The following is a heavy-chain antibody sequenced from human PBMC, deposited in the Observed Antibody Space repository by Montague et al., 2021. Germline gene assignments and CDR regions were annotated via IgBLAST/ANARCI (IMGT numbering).Heavy chain of an antibody. CDR3: AREVAPGSGSNSVDY. CDR1: DLTFSTYA. V-gene: IGHV3-33*01. Sequence: SLRLSCAASDLTFSTYAMHWVRQAPGKGLEWVAVIWYDGSNKFYADSVKGRLTTSRDNSKNTLYLQMNNLRAEDTAMYYCAREVAPGSGSNSVDYWGQGTLVTVSS. D-gene: IGHD3-10*01. J-gene: IGHJ4*02. CDR2: IWYDGSNK.